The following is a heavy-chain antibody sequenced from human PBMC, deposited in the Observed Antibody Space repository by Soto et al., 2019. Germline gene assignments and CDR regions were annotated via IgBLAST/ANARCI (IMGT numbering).Heavy chain of an antibody. Sequence: GGSLRLSCAASGFTFSSYWMHWVRQAPGKGLVWVSRINSDGSSTSYADSVKGRFTISRDNAKNTLYLQMNSLRAEDTAVYYCAMGLRGYYDILTDYYKGDAFDIWGQGTMVT. CDR3: AMGLRGYYDILTDYYKGDAFDI. J-gene: IGHJ3*02. CDR2: INSDGSST. CDR1: GFTFSSYW. V-gene: IGHV3-74*01. D-gene: IGHD3-9*01.